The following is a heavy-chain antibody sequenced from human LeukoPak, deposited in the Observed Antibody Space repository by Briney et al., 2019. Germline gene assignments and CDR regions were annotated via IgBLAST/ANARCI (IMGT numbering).Heavy chain of an antibody. Sequence: PGGSLRLSCAASGFTFSSYGMHWVRQAPGKGLEWVAFIQSDGSDQYYADSVKGRLSISRDNSKNTLYLQMNSLSAEDTAMYYCARGGSGSYFLDYWGQGTLVTVSS. CDR3: ARGGSGSYFLDY. D-gene: IGHD1-26*01. J-gene: IGHJ4*02. V-gene: IGHV3-30*02. CDR2: IQSDGSDQ. CDR1: GFTFSSYG.